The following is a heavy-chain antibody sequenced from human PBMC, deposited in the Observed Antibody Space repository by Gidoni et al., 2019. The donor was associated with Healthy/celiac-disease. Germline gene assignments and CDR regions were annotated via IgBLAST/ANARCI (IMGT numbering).Heavy chain of an antibody. J-gene: IGHJ4*02. Sequence: QVQLVDSGGRVVQPGRSLRLSCAASGFTFSSYAMHWVRQAPGKGLEWVAVISYDGSNKYYADSVKGRFTISRDNSKNTLYLQMNSLRAEDTAVYYCARGTLMEVAGRFDYWGQGTLVTVSS. CDR3: ARGTLMEVAGRFDY. CDR1: GFTFSSYA. V-gene: IGHV3-30*04. D-gene: IGHD2-15*01. CDR2: ISYDGSNK.